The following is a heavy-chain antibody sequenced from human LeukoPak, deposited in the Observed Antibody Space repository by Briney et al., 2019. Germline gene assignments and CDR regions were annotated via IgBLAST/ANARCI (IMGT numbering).Heavy chain of an antibody. D-gene: IGHD2-15*01. CDR3: AQAVVAATRYYYYYYMDV. Sequence: SETLSLTCAVYGGSFSGYYWRLIRQPPGKGLEWIGEIDHSGSTNYNPSLKSRVTISVDTSKNQFSLKLRSVTAADTAVYYCAQAVVAATRYYYYYYMDVWGKGTTVTVSS. J-gene: IGHJ6*03. CDR1: GGSFSGYY. CDR2: IDHSGST. V-gene: IGHV4-34*01.